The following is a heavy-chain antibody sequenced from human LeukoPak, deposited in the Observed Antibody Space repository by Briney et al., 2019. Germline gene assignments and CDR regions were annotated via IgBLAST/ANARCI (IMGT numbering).Heavy chain of an antibody. V-gene: IGHV4-30-4*08. CDR2: IYYSGST. CDR3: ARPVPGLPYLAWNYYDSSGYLPPAH. Sequence: PSETLSLTCTVSGGSISSGDYYWSWIRQPPGKGLEWIGYIYYSGSTYYNPSLRSRVTISVDTSKNQFSLKLSSVTAADTAVYYCARPVPGLPYLAWNYYDSSGYLPPAHWGQGTLVTVSS. CDR1: GGSISSGDYY. D-gene: IGHD3-22*01. J-gene: IGHJ1*01.